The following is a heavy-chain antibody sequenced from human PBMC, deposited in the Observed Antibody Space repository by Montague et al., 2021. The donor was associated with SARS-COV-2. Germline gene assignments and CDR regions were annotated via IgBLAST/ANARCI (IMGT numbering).Heavy chain of an antibody. Sequence: SETLSLTCAVYGGSFHIFSWGWIRQSPGKGLEWIGEVDHSGNTKYNPSLKSRVTISVDTSKNQFSLNLTSVIAADTAIYYCARGTRAVQITPGFRYWGQGTQVAVSS. V-gene: IGHV4-34*01. CDR1: GGSFHIFS. J-gene: IGHJ4*02. D-gene: IGHD5-24*01. CDR3: ARGTRAVQITPGFRY. CDR2: VDHSGNT.